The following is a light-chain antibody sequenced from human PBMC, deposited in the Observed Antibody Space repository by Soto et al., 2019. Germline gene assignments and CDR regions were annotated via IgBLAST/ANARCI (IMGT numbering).Light chain of an antibody. V-gene: IGLV2-14*01. Sequence: QSVLTQPASVSGSPGQSITISCTGTSSDVGGSNHVSWYQHHPGKAPKLIIYEVSYRPSGVSNRFSGSKSGYTASLTISGLQAEDEPDYYCNSQTSSGIRVFGTGTKVTVL. J-gene: IGLJ1*01. CDR3: NSQTSSGIRV. CDR2: EVS. CDR1: SSDVGGSNH.